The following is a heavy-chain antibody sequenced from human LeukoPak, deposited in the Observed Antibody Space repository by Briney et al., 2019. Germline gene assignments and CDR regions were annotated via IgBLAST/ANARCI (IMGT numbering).Heavy chain of an antibody. CDR1: GGSISSYY. J-gene: IGHJ5*02. Sequence: SETLSLTCTVSGGSISSYYWSWIRQPAGKGLEWIGHIYTSGSTSYNPSLKSRVTISVDTSKNQFSLKLSSVTAADTAVYYCARGFFYGDYPWGQGILVTVSS. CDR3: ARGFFYGDYP. V-gene: IGHV4-4*07. D-gene: IGHD4-17*01. CDR2: IYTSGST.